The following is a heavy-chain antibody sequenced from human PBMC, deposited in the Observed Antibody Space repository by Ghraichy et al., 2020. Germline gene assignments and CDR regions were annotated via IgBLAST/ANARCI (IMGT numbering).Heavy chain of an antibody. CDR1: GFTFSSYA. CDR2: ISGSGGST. CDR3: ANFDYGDPIWDY. D-gene: IGHD4-17*01. Sequence: GGSLRLSCASSGFTFSSYAMSWVRQAPGKGLEWVSAISGSGGSTYYADSVKGRFTISRDNSKNTLYLQMNSLRAEDTAVYYCANFDYGDPIWDYWGQGTLVTVSS. J-gene: IGHJ4*02. V-gene: IGHV3-23*01.